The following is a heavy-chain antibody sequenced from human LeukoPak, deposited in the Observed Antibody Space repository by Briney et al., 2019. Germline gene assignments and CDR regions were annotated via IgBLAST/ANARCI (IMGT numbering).Heavy chain of an antibody. CDR2: IKQDGSEK. CDR3: ARDGVDSSSWYYYYYMDV. J-gene: IGHJ6*03. V-gene: IGHV3-7*01. D-gene: IGHD6-13*01. CDR1: GFTFSSYW. Sequence: GGSLRLSCAASGFTFSSYWMSWVRQAPGKGLEWVANIKQDGSEKYYVDSVKGRFTISRDNAKNSLYLQMNSLRAEDTAVYYCARDGVDSSSWYYYYYMDVWGTGTTVTVSS.